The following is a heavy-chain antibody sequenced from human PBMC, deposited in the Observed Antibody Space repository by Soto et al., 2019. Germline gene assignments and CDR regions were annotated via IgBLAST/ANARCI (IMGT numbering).Heavy chain of an antibody. D-gene: IGHD3-22*01. J-gene: IGHJ4*02. CDR2: ISYDGSNK. V-gene: IGHV3-30*03. CDR1: GFTFSSYG. CDR3: ARLAYYYDSSGYYYGPDFDY. Sequence: GGSLRLSCAASGFTFSSYGRHWVRQAPGKGLEWVAVISYDGSNKYYADSVKGRFTISRDNSKNTLYLQMNSLRAEDTAVYYCARLAYYYDSSGYYYGPDFDYWGQGTLVTSPQ.